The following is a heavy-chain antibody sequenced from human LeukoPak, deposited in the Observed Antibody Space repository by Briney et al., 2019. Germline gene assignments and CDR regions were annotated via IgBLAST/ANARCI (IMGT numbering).Heavy chain of an antibody. D-gene: IGHD6-19*01. V-gene: IGHV1-18*01. J-gene: IGHJ4*02. CDR2: ISAYNGNT. CDR3: ARGYGSGWYRGKGTRSLYFDY. CDR1: GYTFTSYG. Sequence: GASMKVSCKASGYTFTSYGISWVRQAPGQGLEWMGWISAYNGNTNYAQKLQGRVTMTTDTSTSTAYMELRSLRSDDTAVYYCARGYGSGWYRGKGTRSLYFDYWGQGTLVTVSS.